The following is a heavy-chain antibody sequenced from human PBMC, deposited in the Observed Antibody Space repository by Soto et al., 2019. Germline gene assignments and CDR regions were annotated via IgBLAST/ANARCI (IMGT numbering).Heavy chain of an antibody. CDR1: GFTFSSYS. CDR3: ARAPSVVRGVPYYYMDV. J-gene: IGHJ6*03. CDR2: ISSSSSYI. V-gene: IGHV3-21*01. D-gene: IGHD3-10*01. Sequence: GGSLRLSCAASGFTFSSYSMNWVRQAPGKGLEWVSSISSSSSYIYYADSVKGRFTISRDNAKNSLYLQMNSLRAEDTAVYYCARAPSVVRGVPYYYMDVWGKGTTVTVSS.